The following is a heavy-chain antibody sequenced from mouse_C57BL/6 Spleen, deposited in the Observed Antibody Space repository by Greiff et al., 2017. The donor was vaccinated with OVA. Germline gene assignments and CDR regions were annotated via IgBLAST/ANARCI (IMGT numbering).Heavy chain of an antibody. J-gene: IGHJ2*01. CDR2: IDPSDSYT. CDR3: ARSGRRYYFDY. V-gene: IGHV1-50*01. D-gene: IGHD1-1*01. CDR1: GYTFTSYW. Sequence: QVQLQQPGAELVKPGASVKLSCKASGYTFTSYWMQWVKQRPGQGLEWIGEIDPSDSYTNYNQKFKGQATLTVDTSSSTAYMQLSRLTSEDSAVYYCARSGRRYYFDYWGQGTTLAVSS.